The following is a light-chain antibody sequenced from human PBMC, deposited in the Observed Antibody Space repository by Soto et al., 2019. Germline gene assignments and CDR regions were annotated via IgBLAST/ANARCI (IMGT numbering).Light chain of an antibody. J-gene: IGKJ1*01. Sequence: EIVLTQSPGTLSLSPGERATLSCRAXXXXXSNYLAWYQQKPGQAPRPLIYGASSRATGIPDRFSGSGAGTDFTLTISRLEPEDFAVYYCQQYGSSPWTFGQGTKVEIK. V-gene: IGKV3-20*01. CDR2: GAS. CDR1: XXXXSNY. CDR3: QQYGSSPWT.